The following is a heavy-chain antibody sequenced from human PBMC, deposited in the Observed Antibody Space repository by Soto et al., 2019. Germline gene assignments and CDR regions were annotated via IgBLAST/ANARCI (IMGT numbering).Heavy chain of an antibody. CDR2: IDPSDSKT. CDR3: ARQIYDSDTGPNFQYYFDS. D-gene: IGHD3-22*01. Sequence: PGESLKISCKGSGYSFAGYWITWVRQKPGKGLEWIGRIDPSDSKTYYSPSFRGHVTISATKSITTLFRQWSSLRASDTAMYYCARQIYDSDTGPNFQYYFDSWGQGTPVTVSS. CDR1: GYSFAGYW. V-gene: IGHV5-10-1*01. J-gene: IGHJ4*02.